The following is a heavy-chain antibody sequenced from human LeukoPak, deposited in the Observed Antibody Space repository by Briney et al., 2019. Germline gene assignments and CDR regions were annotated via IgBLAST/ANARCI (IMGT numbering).Heavy chain of an antibody. CDR1: GFTFSSYE. V-gene: IGHV3-48*03. Sequence: PGGSLRLSCAASGFTFSSYEMNWVRQAPGKGREWVSDISGSGSLIYYADSVKGRFTISRDNAKNSLYLQMNSLRVEDTAVYYCARGRYSSGWYYFDYWGQGTLVTVSS. J-gene: IGHJ4*02. D-gene: IGHD6-19*01. CDR3: ARGRYSSGWYYFDY. CDR2: ISGSGSLI.